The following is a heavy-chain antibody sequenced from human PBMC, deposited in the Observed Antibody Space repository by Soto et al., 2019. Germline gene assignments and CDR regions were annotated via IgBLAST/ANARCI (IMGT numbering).Heavy chain of an antibody. CDR1: GGSISSSSYY. D-gene: IGHD1-26*01. CDR3: VRLIGNSWLDF. J-gene: IGHJ5*01. CDR2: IYYSGST. V-gene: IGHV4-39*01. Sequence: PSETLSLTCTVSGGSISSSSYYWGWIRQPPGKGLEWIGSIYYSGSTYYNPSLKSRVTISVDTSKNQFSLKLSSVTAADTAVYYCVRLIGNSWLDFWGQGTLVTVPQ.